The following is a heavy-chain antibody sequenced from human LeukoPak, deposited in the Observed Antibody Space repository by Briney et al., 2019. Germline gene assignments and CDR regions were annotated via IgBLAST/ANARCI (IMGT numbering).Heavy chain of an antibody. CDR3: ARDAIYCSGTSCYTDYFDY. Sequence: PGGSLRLSCAASGFTFSNYWMHWVRQAPGKGLVWVSRINSYGSTTSYADSVKGRFTVSRDSAKNTLFLQMNSLRAEDTAVYYCARDAIYCSGTSCYTDYFDYWGQGTLVTVSS. D-gene: IGHD2-2*02. J-gene: IGHJ4*02. V-gene: IGHV3-74*01. CDR1: GFTFSNYW. CDR2: INSYGSTT.